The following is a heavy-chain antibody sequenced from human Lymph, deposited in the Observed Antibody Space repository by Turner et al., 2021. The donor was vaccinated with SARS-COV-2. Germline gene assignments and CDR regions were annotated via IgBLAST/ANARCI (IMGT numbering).Heavy chain of an antibody. CDR2: ITFTSSYI. J-gene: IGHJ4*02. D-gene: IGHD2-21*02. Sequence: EVQLVQSGGGLVKPGGSLRPSCAASGFTCSSYSMNWVRQAPGKGLEWVSTITFTSSYIYYADSVKGRFTISRDNDKNSLYLQMNSLRAEDTAVYYCARGTPDFPYYFDYWGQGTLVTVSS. CDR3: ARGTPDFPYYFDY. CDR1: GFTCSSYS. V-gene: IGHV3-21*01.